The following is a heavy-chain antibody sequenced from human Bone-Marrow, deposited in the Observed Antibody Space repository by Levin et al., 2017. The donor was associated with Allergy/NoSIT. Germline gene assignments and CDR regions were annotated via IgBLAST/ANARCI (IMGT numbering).Heavy chain of an antibody. V-gene: IGHV3-74*01. CDR1: GFSFSYYW. D-gene: IGHD2-2*01. CDR3: ARGEYCSSTSCPYNWFDP. J-gene: IGHJ5*02. Sequence: PGESLKISCAASGFSFSYYWMHWVRQAPGKGLVWVSRINSDGRSTGYADSVKGRFTISRDNANNTLYLQLNSLRSEDTAVYYCARGEYCSSTSCPYNWFDPWGQGTLVTVSS. CDR2: INSDGRST.